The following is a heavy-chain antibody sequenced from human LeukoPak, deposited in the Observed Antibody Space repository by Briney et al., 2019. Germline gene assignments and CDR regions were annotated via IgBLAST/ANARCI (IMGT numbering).Heavy chain of an antibody. J-gene: IGHJ5*02. V-gene: IGHV3-23*01. CDR3: AKDADYGDYVAYTNWFDP. D-gene: IGHD4-17*01. CDR2: ISGSGGST. Sequence: GGSLRLSCAASGFTFSSYAMSWVRQAPGRGLEWVSAISGSGGSTYYADSVKGRFTISRDNSKNTLYLQMNSLRAEDTAVYYCAKDADYGDYVAYTNWFDPWGQGTLVTVSS. CDR1: GFTFSSYA.